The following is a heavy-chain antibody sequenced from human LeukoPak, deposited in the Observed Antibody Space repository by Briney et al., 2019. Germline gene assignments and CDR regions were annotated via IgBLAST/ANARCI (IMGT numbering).Heavy chain of an antibody. Sequence: ASVKVSCKASGYTFTSYYMHWVRRAPGQGLEWMGIINPSGGSTSYAQKFQGRVTMTRDMSTSTVYMELSSLRSEDTAVYYCASMYLGYCSSTSCYGPLDYLGQGTLVTVSS. D-gene: IGHD2-2*01. CDR2: INPSGGST. CDR3: ASMYLGYCSSTSCYGPLDY. J-gene: IGHJ4*02. CDR1: GYTFTSYY. V-gene: IGHV1-46*01.